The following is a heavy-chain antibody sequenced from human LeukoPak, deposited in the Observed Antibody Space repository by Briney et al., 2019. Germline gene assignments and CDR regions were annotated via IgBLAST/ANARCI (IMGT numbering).Heavy chain of an antibody. CDR2: INHSGST. V-gene: IGHV4-34*01. CDR3: ARGNALRPTDY. CDR1: GGSFSGYY. D-gene: IGHD3-16*01. Sequence: PSETLSLTCAVYGGSFSGYYWSWIRQPPGKGLEWIGEINHSGSTNYNPSLKSRVTISVDTSKNQFSLKLSSVTAADTAVYYCARGNALRPTDYWGQGTLVTVSS. J-gene: IGHJ4*02.